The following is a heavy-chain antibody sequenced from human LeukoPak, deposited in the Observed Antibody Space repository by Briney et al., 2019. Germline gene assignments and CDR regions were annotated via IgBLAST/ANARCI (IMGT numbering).Heavy chain of an antibody. Sequence: GGSLRLSCAASGFTFNNYWMNWVRQAPGKGLEWVSYISSSSSPIYYGDSVKGRFTISRDNAKNSLYLQMNSLRAEDTAVYYCARGRLYGPDYWGQGTLVTVSS. CDR2: ISSSSSPI. CDR1: GFTFNNYW. D-gene: IGHD4-17*01. CDR3: ARGRLYGPDY. J-gene: IGHJ4*02. V-gene: IGHV3-48*04.